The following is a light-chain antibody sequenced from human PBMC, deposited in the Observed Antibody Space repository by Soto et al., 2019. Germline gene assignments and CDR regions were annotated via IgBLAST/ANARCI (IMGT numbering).Light chain of an antibody. CDR1: QGVTYN. Sequence: EIVVTQSPATLSVSPGESATLSCRASQGVTYNLAWYQQKPGQAPRLLIYGASTRATGIPARFSGSGSGTEFTLTISSLQSEDFAVYHCQQYNNWPHTFGRGTKLEIK. J-gene: IGKJ2*01. CDR3: QQYNNWPHT. CDR2: GAS. V-gene: IGKV3-15*01.